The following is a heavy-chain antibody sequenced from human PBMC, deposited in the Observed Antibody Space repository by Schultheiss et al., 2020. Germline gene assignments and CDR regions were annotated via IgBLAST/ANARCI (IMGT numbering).Heavy chain of an antibody. D-gene: IGHD5-18*01. V-gene: IGHV3-30*03. Sequence: GGSLRLSCAASGFTFSRNGMHWVRQAPGKGLEWVAVISYDGSNKYYADSVKGRFTISRDNSKNTLYLQMNSLRAEDTAVYYCARDCGYSYGYGRYYYYGMDVWGQGTTVNVSS. CDR1: GFTFSRNG. CDR3: ARDCGYSYGYGRYYYYGMDV. CDR2: ISYDGSNK. J-gene: IGHJ6*02.